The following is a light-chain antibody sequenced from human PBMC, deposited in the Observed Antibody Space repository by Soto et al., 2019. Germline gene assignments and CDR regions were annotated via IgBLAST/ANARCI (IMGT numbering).Light chain of an antibody. CDR3: QQGFSIRYT. CDR1: LTISSY. CDR2: AAS. Sequence: DIQMTQSPSSLSAFVGDRVTITCRASLTISSYLNWYQQKSGKAPKLLISAASSLESGVPPRFSGSGSGTEFALTITSLHRGDFASYYCQQGFSIRYTFGRGTKLEIK. V-gene: IGKV1-39*01. J-gene: IGKJ2*01.